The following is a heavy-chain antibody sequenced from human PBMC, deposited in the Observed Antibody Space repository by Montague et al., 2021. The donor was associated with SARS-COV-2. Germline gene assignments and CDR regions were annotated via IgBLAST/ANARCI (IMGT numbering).Heavy chain of an antibody. V-gene: IGHV4-61*02. CDR3: AREKVGTIFGVGIITDNWFDP. CDR2: LYTSGST. CDR1: GGSISSGSYY. Sequence: TLSLTCTVSGGSISSGSYYWSWIRQPAGKGLEWIVRLYTSGSTNYNPSLKSPVTISVDTPKNQFSLKLSSVTAADTAVYYCAREKVGTIFGVGIITDNWFDPWGQGTLVTVSS. J-gene: IGHJ5*02. D-gene: IGHD3-3*01.